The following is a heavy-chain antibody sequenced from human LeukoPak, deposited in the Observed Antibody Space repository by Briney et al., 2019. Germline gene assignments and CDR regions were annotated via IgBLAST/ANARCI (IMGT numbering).Heavy chain of an antibody. Sequence: ASVKVSCKASGYTFTGYYMHWVRQAPGQGLEWMGWINPNSGGTNYAQKFQGWVTMTRDTSISTAYMELSSLRSEDTAVYYCARGPRITIFGVAKRFLNYWGQGTLVTVSS. CDR2: INPNSGGT. V-gene: IGHV1-2*04. J-gene: IGHJ4*02. CDR1: GYTFTGYY. D-gene: IGHD3-3*01. CDR3: ARGPRITIFGVAKRFLNY.